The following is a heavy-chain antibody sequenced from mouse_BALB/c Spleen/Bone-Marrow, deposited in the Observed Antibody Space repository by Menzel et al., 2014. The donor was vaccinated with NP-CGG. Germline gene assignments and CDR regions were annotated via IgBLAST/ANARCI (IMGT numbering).Heavy chain of an antibody. CDR2: ISSGGSYT. Sequence: EVKVVESGGGLVKPGGSLKLSCAASGFTFSSYAMSWVRQTPEKWLEWVATISSGGSYTYYPDSVKGRFTISRDNAKNTLYLQMSSLRSEDTAMYYCARHGGKGYAMDYWGQGTSVTVSS. D-gene: IGHD2-1*01. V-gene: IGHV5-9-3*01. CDR3: ARHGGKGYAMDY. CDR1: GFTFSSYA. J-gene: IGHJ4*01.